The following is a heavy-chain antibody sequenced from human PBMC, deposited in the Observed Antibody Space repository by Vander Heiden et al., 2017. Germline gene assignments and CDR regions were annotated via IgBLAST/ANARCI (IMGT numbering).Heavy chain of an antibody. CDR2: IKSIAHGGTT. CDR1: DFTFSYAW. CDR3: TTGLANYFAF. V-gene: IGHV3-15*07. J-gene: IGHJ4*02. Sequence: EVQLVESGGGLVEPGGSLRLSCADSDFTFSYAWMHWVRQAPGKGLEWVGRIKSIAHGGTTDYAASVEGRFTISRDDSTKTLYLQMNSLQTGDTAVYYCTTGLANYFAFWGQGTLVTVSS. D-gene: IGHD6-6*01.